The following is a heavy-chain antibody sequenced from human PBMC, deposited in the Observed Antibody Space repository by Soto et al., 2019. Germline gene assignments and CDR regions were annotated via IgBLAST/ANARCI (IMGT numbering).Heavy chain of an antibody. Sequence: QVQLQESGPGLVKSSQTLSLTCSVSGGSISSGDYYWSWIRQSPGKGLEWIAYIYYSGIIYYNPSLKSRVTMSRDTSKNQFFLNLDSVTAADTAMYYCAREVGEVDYSSSSDAFDIWGQGTMVTVSS. J-gene: IGHJ3*02. CDR2: IYYSGII. CDR3: AREVGEVDYSSSSDAFDI. D-gene: IGHD6-6*01. V-gene: IGHV4-30-4*01. CDR1: GGSISSGDYY.